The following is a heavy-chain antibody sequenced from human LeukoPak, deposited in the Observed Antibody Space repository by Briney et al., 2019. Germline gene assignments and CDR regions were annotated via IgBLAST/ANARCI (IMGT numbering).Heavy chain of an antibody. CDR2: IWYDGSNE. CDR1: GFTFSRYG. V-gene: IGHV3-33*01. Sequence: GGSLRLSCAASGFTFSRYGMHWVRQAPGKGLEWVAVIWYDGSNECYADSVKGRFTIFRDNSKNTLHLQMNSLRAEDTAVYYCARPLVGDALDYWGQGTLVTVSS. J-gene: IGHJ4*02. D-gene: IGHD1-26*01. CDR3: ARPLVGDALDY.